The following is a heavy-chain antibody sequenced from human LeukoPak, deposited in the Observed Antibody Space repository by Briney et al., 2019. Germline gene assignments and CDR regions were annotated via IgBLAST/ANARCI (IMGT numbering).Heavy chain of an antibody. CDR2: INPSGGST. CDR1: GYTFTSYY. J-gene: IGHJ6*02. Sequence: ASVKVSCKASGYTFTSYYIHWVRQAPGQGLEWMGIINPSGGSTNYAQKFQGRVTMTRDTSTSTVYMELSSLRSEDRAVYYCARSVGSRYSTYYYGMDVWGQGTTVTVSS. CDR3: ARSVGSRYSTYYYGMDV. V-gene: IGHV1-46*01. D-gene: IGHD2-2*01.